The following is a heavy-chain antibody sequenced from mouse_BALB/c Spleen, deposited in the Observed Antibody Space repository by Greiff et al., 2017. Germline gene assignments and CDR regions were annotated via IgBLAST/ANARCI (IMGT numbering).Heavy chain of an antibody. CDR2: IWSGGST. J-gene: IGHJ3*01. D-gene: IGHD2-1*01. V-gene: IGHV2-4-1*01. CDR3: ATSYGNYEPFAY. CDR1: GFSLTSYG. Sequence: QVQLKESGPGLVQPSQSLSITCTVSGFSLTSYGVHWVRQSPGKGLEWLGVIWSGGSTDYNAAFISRLSISKDNSKSQVFLKMNSLQTDDTAMYYCATSYGNYEPFAYWGQGTLVTVSA.